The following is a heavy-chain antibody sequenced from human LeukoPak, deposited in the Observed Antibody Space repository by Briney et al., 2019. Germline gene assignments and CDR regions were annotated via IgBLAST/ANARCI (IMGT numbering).Heavy chain of an antibody. CDR3: ARDWLFNRGYNFVRDAFDI. D-gene: IGHD5-12*01. CDR2: ISSDGSYE. V-gene: IGHV3-30*04. J-gene: IGHJ3*02. Sequence: PGRSLRLSCAASGFTFSYYAMHWVRRAPGKGLEWAAVISSDGSYENYADSVKGRFTISRDDSKNTVYLQMNSLRAEDTAVFYCARDWLFNRGYNFVRDAFDIWGQGTMVTVSS. CDR1: GFTFSYYA.